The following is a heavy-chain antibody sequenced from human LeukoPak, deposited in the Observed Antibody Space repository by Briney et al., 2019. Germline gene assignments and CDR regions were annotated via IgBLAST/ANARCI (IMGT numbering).Heavy chain of an antibody. J-gene: IGHJ6*03. V-gene: IGHV4-39*07. CDR3: ARETSQKGAHYMDV. CDR2: IYYSGST. D-gene: IGHD3-16*01. CDR1: GGSISSSSYY. Sequence: PSETLSLTCNVSGGSISSSSYYWGWIRQPPGKGLEWIGSIYYSGSTYYNSSLKSRVTISVDTSKNQFSLKLSSVTAADTAVYYCARETSQKGAHYMDVWGKGTTITISS.